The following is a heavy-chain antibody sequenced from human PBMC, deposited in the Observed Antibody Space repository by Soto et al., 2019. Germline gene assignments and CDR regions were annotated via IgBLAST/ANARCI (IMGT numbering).Heavy chain of an antibody. CDR2: INPSGGST. CDR3: ARDPSPVLRYFDWLSWFDP. J-gene: IGHJ5*02. CDR1: GYTFTSYY. D-gene: IGHD3-9*01. Sequence: GASVKVSCKASGYTFTSYYMHWVRQAPGQGLEWMGIINPSGGSTSYAQKFQGRVTMTRDTSTSTVYMELSSLRSEDTAVYYCARDPSPVLRYFDWLSWFDPWGQGTLVTVSS. V-gene: IGHV1-46*03.